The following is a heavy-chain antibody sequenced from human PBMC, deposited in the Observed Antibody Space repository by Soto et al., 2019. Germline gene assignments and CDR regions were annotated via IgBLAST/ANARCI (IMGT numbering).Heavy chain of an antibody. J-gene: IGHJ4*02. CDR3: VRRGGSDFFLH. D-gene: IGHD3-3*01. V-gene: IGHV4-39*01. Sequence: SETLSLTCTVSGGSISSSSFYWGWIRQPPGKGLEWIGTIYYSGTTYYNPSLKSRVTISADASKNQFSLNLRSVTAADTAVYYCVRRGGSDFFLHWGQEILVTLS. CDR1: GGSISSSSFY. CDR2: IYYSGTT.